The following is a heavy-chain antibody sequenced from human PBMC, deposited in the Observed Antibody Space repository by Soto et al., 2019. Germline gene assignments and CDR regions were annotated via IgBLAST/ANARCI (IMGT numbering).Heavy chain of an antibody. V-gene: IGHV4-34*01. D-gene: IGHD5-12*01. Sequence: SETLSLTCAVYGGSFSGYYWSWIRQPPGKGLEWIGEINHSGSTNYNPSLKSRVTISVDTSKNQFSLKLSSVTAADTAVYYCARVVGPRFIVATSAAWFDPWGQGTLVTVS. CDR3: ARVVGPRFIVATSAAWFDP. CDR2: INHSGST. J-gene: IGHJ5*02. CDR1: GGSFSGYY.